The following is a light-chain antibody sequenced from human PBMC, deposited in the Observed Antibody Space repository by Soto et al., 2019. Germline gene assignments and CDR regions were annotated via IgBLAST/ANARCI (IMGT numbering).Light chain of an antibody. V-gene: IGKV3-15*01. Sequence: IDITQSPGTQSASPGERVTLSCRASQSVRSTLAWYQQNNGQAPRLLIYGASTRATGIPSRFSGSMYGTEFNLTISSLQSEDLATYYCQQYYSYPYTFGQGTRLEIK. CDR1: QSVRST. CDR2: GAS. J-gene: IGKJ5*01. CDR3: QQYYSYPYT.